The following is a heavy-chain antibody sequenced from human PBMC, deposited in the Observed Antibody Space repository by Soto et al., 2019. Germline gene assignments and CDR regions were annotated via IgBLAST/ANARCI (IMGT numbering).Heavy chain of an antibody. CDR2: ISSSSSYI. CDR1: GFTFSSYS. CDR3: ARDPHLYDFWTRTEGYYMDV. D-gene: IGHD3-3*01. V-gene: IGHV3-21*01. Sequence: GGSLRLSCAASGFTFSSYSMNWVRQAPGKGLEWVSSISSSSSYIYYADSVKGRFTISRDNAKNSLYLQMNSLRAEDTAVYYCARDPHLYDFWTRTEGYYMDVWGKGTTVTVSS. J-gene: IGHJ6*03.